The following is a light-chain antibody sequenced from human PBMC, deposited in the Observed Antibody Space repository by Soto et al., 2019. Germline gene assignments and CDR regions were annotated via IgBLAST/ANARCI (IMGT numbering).Light chain of an antibody. CDR2: GAS. J-gene: IGKJ3*01. CDR1: QSITSF. CDR3: LQTYRTPFP. V-gene: IGKV1-39*01. Sequence: DIQMTQSPSSLSASVGDRVTITCRASQSITSFLSWYQHKPGKAPKLLIYGASSLHRGVPSRFSGSGSGTDFTLTISSLQPGDFATYYCLQTYRTPFPVGPGTTVDLK.